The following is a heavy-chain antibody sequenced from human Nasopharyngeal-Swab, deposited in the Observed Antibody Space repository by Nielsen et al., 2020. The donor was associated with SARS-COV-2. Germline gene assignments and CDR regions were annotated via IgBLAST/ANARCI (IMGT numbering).Heavy chain of an antibody. Sequence: SETLSLTCTISGDSISNNNYYWGWIRQPPGKGLKWIGMIYYSGTTYDNPSLKSRVTISVDTSESQFSLKLNSVTAADTAVYYCARRDRYYDFWMDWGQGTLVTVSS. J-gene: IGHJ4*02. CDR1: GDSISNNNYY. CDR3: ARRDRYYDFWMD. CDR2: IYYSGTT. D-gene: IGHD3-3*01. V-gene: IGHV4-39*01.